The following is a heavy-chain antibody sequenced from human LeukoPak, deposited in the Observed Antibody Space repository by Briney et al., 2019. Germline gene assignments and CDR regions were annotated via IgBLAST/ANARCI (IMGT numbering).Heavy chain of an antibody. D-gene: IGHD3-22*01. V-gene: IGHV3-15*01. CDR2: VKSKTDGGTT. Sequence: GGSLRLSCAASGFTFSNAWMSWVRQAPGKGLEWVGRVKSKTDGGTTDYAAPVKDRFTISRDESKNTLYLQMNSLKTEDTAVYYCTTNNYYDSSGYPRDYWGQGTLVTVSS. CDR3: TTNNYYDSSGYPRDY. J-gene: IGHJ4*02. CDR1: GFTFSNAW.